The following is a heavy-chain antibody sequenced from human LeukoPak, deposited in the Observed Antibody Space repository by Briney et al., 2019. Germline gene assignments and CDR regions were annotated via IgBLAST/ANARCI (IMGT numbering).Heavy chain of an antibody. J-gene: IGHJ4*02. V-gene: IGHV3-21*01. D-gene: IGHD6-19*01. CDR1: GFIFSSYS. CDR3: AREVENTSGWYSHFDY. CDR2: ISTSSSYI. Sequence: GGSLRLSCAASGFIFSSYSMNWVRQAPGKGLEWVSSISTSSSYIYYADSVKGRFTISRDNAKNPLYLQMNSQRAEDTAVYYCAREVENTSGWYSHFDYWGQGTLVTVSS.